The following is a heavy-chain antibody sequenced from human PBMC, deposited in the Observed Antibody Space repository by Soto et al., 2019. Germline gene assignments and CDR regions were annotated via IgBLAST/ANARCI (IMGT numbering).Heavy chain of an antibody. Sequence: GSLRLSCAASGFTLGNYWMHWVRQAPGKGLVWVSRINDYGTTINYAESVEGRFIISRDDAKSEVYLQMNNLRAEDSAVYYCARGGLEPFDYWGQRALVTVSS. J-gene: IGHJ4*02. CDR3: ARGGLEPFDY. V-gene: IGHV3-74*01. CDR1: GFTLGNYW. CDR2: INDYGTTI. D-gene: IGHD1-1*01.